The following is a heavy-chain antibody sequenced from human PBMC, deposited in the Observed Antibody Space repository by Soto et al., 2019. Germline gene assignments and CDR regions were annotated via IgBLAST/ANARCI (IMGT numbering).Heavy chain of an antibody. CDR2: ISGSGGST. D-gene: IGHD2-21*01. J-gene: IGHJ2*01. Sequence: PAPVNGLEWFSAISGSGGSTYYADSVAGRFTIYRDNSKKTLYLQLNSLRAEDSAVDYCAKDEVVFFFQAEDGIRDL. V-gene: IGHV3-23*01. CDR3: AKDEVVFFFQAEDGIRDL.